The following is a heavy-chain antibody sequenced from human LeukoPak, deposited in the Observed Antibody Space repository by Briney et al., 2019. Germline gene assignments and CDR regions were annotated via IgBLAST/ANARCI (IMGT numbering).Heavy chain of an antibody. D-gene: IGHD3-10*01. Sequence: GGSLRLSRAASGITFISYAMTWFRQGPGKGPEWVSSITGGGGTTKYADSVKGRFTISRDNSKNTLHLQMNSLRDEDTAVYYCAKGGFGNWFDPWGQGTLVTVSS. CDR3: AKGGFGNWFDP. J-gene: IGHJ5*02. V-gene: IGHV3-23*01. CDR2: ITGGGGTT. CDR1: GITFISYA.